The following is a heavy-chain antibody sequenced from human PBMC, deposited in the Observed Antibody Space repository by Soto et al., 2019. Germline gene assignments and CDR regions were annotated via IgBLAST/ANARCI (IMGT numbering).Heavy chain of an antibody. Sequence: TGGSLRLSCTASGFTFGDYAMSWFRQAPGKGLEWVGFIRSKAYGGTTEYAASVKGRFTISRDDSKSIAYLQMNSLKTEDTAVYYCTRGGGTVLRYFDSQSPRYYYGMDVWGQGTTVTVSS. V-gene: IGHV3-49*03. J-gene: IGHJ6*02. CDR1: GFTFGDYA. CDR3: TRGGGTVLRYFDSQSPRYYYGMDV. CDR2: IRSKAYGGTT. D-gene: IGHD3-9*01.